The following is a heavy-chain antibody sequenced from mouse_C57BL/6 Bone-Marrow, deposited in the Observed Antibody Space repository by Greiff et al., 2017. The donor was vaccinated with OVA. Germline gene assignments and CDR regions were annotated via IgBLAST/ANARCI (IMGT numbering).Heavy chain of an antibody. CDR2: ISSGSSTI. CDR3: ANARDGYSAWFAY. Sequence: EVQLQESGGGLVKPGGSLKLSCAASGFTFSDYGMHWVRQAPEKGLEWVAYISSGSSTIYYADTVKGRFTISRDNAKNTLFLQMTSLRSEDTAMYYCANARDGYSAWFAYWGQGTLVTVSA. V-gene: IGHV5-17*01. D-gene: IGHD2-3*01. J-gene: IGHJ3*01. CDR1: GFTFSDYG.